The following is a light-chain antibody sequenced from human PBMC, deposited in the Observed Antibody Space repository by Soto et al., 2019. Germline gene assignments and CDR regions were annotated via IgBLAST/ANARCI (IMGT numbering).Light chain of an antibody. CDR2: GAF. CDR1: QSLSNNIY. Sequence: EIALTQSPGTLSLYPGERASLSCRASQSLSNNIYLAWYQQKPGQAPRLLLFGAFNRATGIPDRFSGSGSGTDFTLTISRLEPEDFAVYYCQEYDTSSVTFGQGTRLEIK. V-gene: IGKV3-20*01. CDR3: QEYDTSSVT. J-gene: IGKJ5*01.